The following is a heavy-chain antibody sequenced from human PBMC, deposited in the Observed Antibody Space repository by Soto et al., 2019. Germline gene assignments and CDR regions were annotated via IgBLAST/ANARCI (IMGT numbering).Heavy chain of an antibody. J-gene: IGHJ5*02. D-gene: IGHD3-10*01. CDR3: ARVRHRINWFDP. Sequence: GSLRLSCAASGFTFSSYWMHWVRQAPGKGLAWVSRINSDGSSTSYADSVKGRFTISRDNAKNTLYLQMNSLRAEDTAVYYCARVRHRINWFDPWGQGTLVTVSS. V-gene: IGHV3-74*01. CDR2: INSDGSST. CDR1: GFTFSSYW.